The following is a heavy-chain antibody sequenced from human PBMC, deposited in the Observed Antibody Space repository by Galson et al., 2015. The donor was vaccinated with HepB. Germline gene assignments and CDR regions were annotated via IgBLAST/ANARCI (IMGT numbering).Heavy chain of an antibody. J-gene: IGHJ6*03. CDR3: ARKGYFGSPDCINYYYYYYMDV. Sequence: SVKVSCKASGGTFSTYAISWVRQAPGQGLEWMGGIIPIFGTANYAQKFQGRVTVTADESTSTAYMELSSLSSEDTAVYYRARKGYFGSPDCINYYYYYYMDVWGKGTTGTVSS. V-gene: IGHV1-69*13. D-gene: IGHD2-2*01. CDR1: GGTFSTYA. CDR2: IIPIFGTA.